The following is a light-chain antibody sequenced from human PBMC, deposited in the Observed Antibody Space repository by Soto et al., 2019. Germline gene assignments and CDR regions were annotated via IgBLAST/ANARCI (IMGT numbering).Light chain of an antibody. J-gene: IGLJ3*02. CDR3: SSYAYGSTLGV. CDR2: EVN. CDR1: SSDIGNYNF. V-gene: IGLV2-23*02. Sequence: QSVLTQPASVSGSPGQSITISCTGTSSDIGNYNFVSWFQQHPDKAPKLMIYEVNKRPSGVSNRFSGSKSGNTASLTISGLQPEDEAEYYCSSYAYGSTLGVFGGGTKLTVL.